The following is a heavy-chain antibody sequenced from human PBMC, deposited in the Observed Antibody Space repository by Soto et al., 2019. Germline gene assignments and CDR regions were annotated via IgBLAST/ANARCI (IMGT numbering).Heavy chain of an antibody. Sequence: EVQLLESGGGLVQPGGSLRLSCAASGFTFTRNGMSWVRQAPGKGLEWISSISGSGAGTYYGDSVKGRFTISRDNSKDTLYLQMNSLRAEDTAAYFFAGLIEAGGTGDWGQGTLVTVSS. CDR2: ISGSGAGT. D-gene: IGHD3-16*01. CDR3: AGLIEAGGTGD. J-gene: IGHJ4*02. V-gene: IGHV3-23*01. CDR1: GFTFTRNG.